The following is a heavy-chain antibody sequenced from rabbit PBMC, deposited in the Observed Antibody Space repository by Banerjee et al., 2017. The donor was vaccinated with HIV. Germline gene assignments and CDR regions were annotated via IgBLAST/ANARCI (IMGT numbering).Heavy chain of an antibody. J-gene: IGHJ4*01. CDR3: ARGVTMTMVTFDF. CDR2: IYAGSSDST. Sequence: PGGSLTLTCTASGFSFSSSYWICWVRQAPGKGLEWIACIYAGSSDSTYYASWAKGRFTISSHNAQNTLYLQLNSLTAADTATYFCARGVTMTMVTFDFWGPGTLVTVS. D-gene: IGHD2-1*01. CDR1: GFSFSSSYW. V-gene: IGHV1S45*01.